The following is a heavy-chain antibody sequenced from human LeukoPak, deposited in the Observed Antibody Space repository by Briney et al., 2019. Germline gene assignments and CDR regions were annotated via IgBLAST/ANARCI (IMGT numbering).Heavy chain of an antibody. Sequence: ASVKVSCKGSGYTLSVYYMHWVRQAPGQGLEWMGWINPNSGGTNYAQKFQDRVTMTRDTSINTVYMELSRLRSDDTAVYYCARETAAAGGDGFDIWGQGTMVTVSS. CDR3: ARETAAAGGDGFDI. CDR2: INPNSGGT. J-gene: IGHJ3*02. V-gene: IGHV1-2*02. CDR1: GYTLSVYY. D-gene: IGHD6-13*01.